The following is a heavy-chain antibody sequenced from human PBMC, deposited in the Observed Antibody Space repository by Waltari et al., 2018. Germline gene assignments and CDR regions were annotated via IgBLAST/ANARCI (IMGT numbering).Heavy chain of an antibody. V-gene: IGHV1-69*12. J-gene: IGHJ4*02. Sequence: QVQLVQSGAEVKKPGSSVKVSCKASGGTFSRYAISWVRQAPGQGLEWMGGIIPIFGTANYAQKFQGRVTITADESTSTAYMELSSLRSEDTAVYYCARDPGAVVVPAATYDYWGQGTLVTVSS. D-gene: IGHD2-2*01. CDR2: IIPIFGTA. CDR1: GGTFSRYA. CDR3: ARDPGAVVVPAATYDY.